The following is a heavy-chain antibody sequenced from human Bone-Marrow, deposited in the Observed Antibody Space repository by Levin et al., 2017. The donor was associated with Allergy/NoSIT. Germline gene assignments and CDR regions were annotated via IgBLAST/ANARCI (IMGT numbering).Heavy chain of an antibody. CDR2: INTGNGNT. Sequence: GGSLRLSCKASGYTFTSYAMHWVRQAPGQRLEWMGWINTGNGNTKYSQKFQGRVTITRDTSASTAYMDLSSLRSEDTAVFYCARGGGCSTANCYHPLDYWGQGTLVTVSS. CDR3: ARGGGCSTANCYHPLDY. CDR1: GYTFTSYA. V-gene: IGHV1-3*04. J-gene: IGHJ4*02. D-gene: IGHD2-2*01.